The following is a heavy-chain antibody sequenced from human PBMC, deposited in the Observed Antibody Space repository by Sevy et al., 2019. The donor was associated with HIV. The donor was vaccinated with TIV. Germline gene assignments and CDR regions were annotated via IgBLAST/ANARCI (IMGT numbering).Heavy chain of an antibody. V-gene: IGHV3-30-3*01. J-gene: IGHJ6*02. Sequence: GGSLRLSCAASGFAFSNYYAMHWVRQAPGKWLEWVALISYDGSDTYYADSVKGRFTVSRDNFKNTLFLQMNSLTTEDTAVYYCARPRANYVDHYFFYAMDVWGQGTTVTVSS. CDR2: ISYDGSDT. CDR1: GFAFSNYYA. D-gene: IGHD4-17*01. CDR3: ARPRANYVDHYFFYAMDV.